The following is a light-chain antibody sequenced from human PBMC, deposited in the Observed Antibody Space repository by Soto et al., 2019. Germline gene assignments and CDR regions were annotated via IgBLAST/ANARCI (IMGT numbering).Light chain of an antibody. CDR2: EVS. CDR3: SSYTSSSTV. CDR1: SSDVGSYNY. J-gene: IGLJ1*01. V-gene: IGLV2-14*01. Sequence: QSALTQPASVSGSPGQSITIYCTGTSSDVGSYNYVSWYQQHPGKAPKLMIYEVSTRPSGVSSRFSGSKSGNTASLTISGLQAEDEADYYCSSYTSSSTVFGTGTKLTVL.